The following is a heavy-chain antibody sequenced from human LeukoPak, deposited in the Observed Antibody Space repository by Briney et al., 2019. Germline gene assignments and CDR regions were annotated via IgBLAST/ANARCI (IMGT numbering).Heavy chain of an antibody. Sequence: SETLSLTCTVSGVSINSGGYYWSWLRQPAGKGLEWIGRSYSSGSTNYNPSLKSRATISVDTSKNQYSLTRSSVTAADTAVYYCARRVWQVSYWGQGTLVTVSS. CDR2: SYSSGST. CDR1: GVSINSGGYY. J-gene: IGHJ4*02. D-gene: IGHD6-19*01. V-gene: IGHV4-61*02. CDR3: ARRVWQVSY.